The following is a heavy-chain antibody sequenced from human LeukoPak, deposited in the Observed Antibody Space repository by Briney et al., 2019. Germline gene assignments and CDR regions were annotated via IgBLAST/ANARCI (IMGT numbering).Heavy chain of an antibody. CDR1: GGSISSYY. CDR2: IYYSGST. CDR3: ARGARAGYNLEPFDY. V-gene: IGHV4-59*08. J-gene: IGHJ4*02. D-gene: IGHD5-24*01. Sequence: PSETLSLTCTVSGGSISSYYWSWIRQPPGKGLEWIGNIYYSGSTKYNPSLKSRVTISVDTSKNQFSLKLSSVTAADTAVYYCARGARAGYNLEPFDYWGQGTLATVSS.